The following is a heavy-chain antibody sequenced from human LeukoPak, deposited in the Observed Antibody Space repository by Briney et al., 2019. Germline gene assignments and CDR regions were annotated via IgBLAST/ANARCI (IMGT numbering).Heavy chain of an antibody. CDR1: RFTYTMYW. Sequence: GGSLRLSCAASRFTYTMYWMSWVRQAPGKGLEWVANINQDGTEKYFVDSVRGRFTISRDNAMNSLDLQMDSLRVEDTAVYYCARRTYYYDRSVSPFNFYYMDVWGKGTTVIVSS. CDR3: ARRTYYYDRSVSPFNFYYMDV. V-gene: IGHV3-7*01. J-gene: IGHJ6*03. D-gene: IGHD3-22*01. CDR2: INQDGTEK.